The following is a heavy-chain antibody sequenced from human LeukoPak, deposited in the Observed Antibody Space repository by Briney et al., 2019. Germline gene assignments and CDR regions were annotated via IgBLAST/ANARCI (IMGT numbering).Heavy chain of an antibody. Sequence: PGGSLRLSCAASGFAFSTYTMHWVRQAPGKGPEWVSVISHDDTHKYYADAVAGRFTISGDNSKNMLYLQMDSVRADDSAIYYCAVDLAHGVPDYFDYWGQGTLVTVSS. V-gene: IGHV3-30*04. CDR2: ISHDDTHK. J-gene: IGHJ4*02. D-gene: IGHD2-8*01. CDR3: AVDLAHGVPDYFDY. CDR1: GFAFSTYT.